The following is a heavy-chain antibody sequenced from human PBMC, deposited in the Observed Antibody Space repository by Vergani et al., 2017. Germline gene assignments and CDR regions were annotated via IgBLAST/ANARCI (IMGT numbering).Heavy chain of an antibody. CDR2: IYHSGST. J-gene: IGHJ4*02. CDR1: GGSISSSNW. Sequence: QVQLQESGPGLVKPSGTLSLTCAVSGGSISSSNWWSWVRQPPGKGLEWIGEIYHSGSTNYNPSLKSRVTISVDKSKNQFSLKLSSVTAAATAVYYCARDGVGSDAVAGSNYWGQGTLVTVSS. D-gene: IGHD6-19*01. V-gene: IGHV4-4*02. CDR3: ARDGVGSDAVAGSNY.